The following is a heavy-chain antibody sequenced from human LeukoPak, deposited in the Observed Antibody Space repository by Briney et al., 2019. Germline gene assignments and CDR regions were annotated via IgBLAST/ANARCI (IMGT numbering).Heavy chain of an antibody. CDR2: ICSSSNPR. J-gene: IGHJ4*02. Sequence: GGSLRLSCAASAFTFTIYSMNCVRHAPGEGLEWLSYICSSSNPRYYEDSVKSQFIISRDNDKKSLYLQINSLRDEDTAVYYCASLIPYYYDRSTPSPGDHWGQGTLVSVSS. CDR3: ASLIPYYYDRSTPSPGDH. D-gene: IGHD3-22*01. V-gene: IGHV3-48*02. CDR1: AFTFTIYS.